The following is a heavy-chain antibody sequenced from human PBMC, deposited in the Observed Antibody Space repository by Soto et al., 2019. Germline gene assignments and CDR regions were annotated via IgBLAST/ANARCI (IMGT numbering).Heavy chain of an antibody. V-gene: IGHV3-9*01. J-gene: IGHJ4*02. D-gene: IGHD3-3*01. CDR3: AKMGVVDNYFDY. Sequence: GGSLRLSCAASGFTFDDYAMHWVRQAPGKGLEWVSGISWNSGSIGYADSVKGRFTISRDNAKNSLYLQMNSLRAEDTALYYCAKMGVVDNYFDYWGQGTLVTVSS. CDR2: ISWNSGSI. CDR1: GFTFDDYA.